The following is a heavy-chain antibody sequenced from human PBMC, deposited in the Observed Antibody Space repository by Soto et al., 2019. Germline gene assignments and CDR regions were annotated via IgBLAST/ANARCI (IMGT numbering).Heavy chain of an antibody. CDR1: GGSISSSSYY. CDR3: AMTREAEQWLAPPFDY. CDR2: IYYSGSS. J-gene: IGHJ4*02. Sequence: PSETLSLTCTVSGGSISSSSYYWGWIRQPPGKGLEWIGSIYYSGSSYYNPSPKSRVTISVDTSKNQFSLKLSSVTAADTAVYYCAMTREAEQWLAPPFDYWGQGTLVTVSS. V-gene: IGHV4-39*01. D-gene: IGHD6-19*01.